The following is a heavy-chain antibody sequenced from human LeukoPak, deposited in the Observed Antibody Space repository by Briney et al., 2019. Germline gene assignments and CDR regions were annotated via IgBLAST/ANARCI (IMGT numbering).Heavy chain of an antibody. CDR2: IKHSGST. D-gene: IGHD3-22*01. V-gene: IGHV4-34*01. CDR3: ARVEVDSSGYYYDYFDY. Sequence: SETLSLTCAVYGGSFSGYYWSWIRQPPGKGLEWIGEIKHSGSTNYNPSLKSRVTISVDTSKNQFSLKLSSVTAADTAVYYCARVEVDSSGYYYDYFDYWGQGTLVTVSS. J-gene: IGHJ4*02. CDR1: GGSFSGYY.